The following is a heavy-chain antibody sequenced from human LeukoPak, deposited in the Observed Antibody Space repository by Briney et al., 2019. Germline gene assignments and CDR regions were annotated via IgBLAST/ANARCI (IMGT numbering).Heavy chain of an antibody. J-gene: IGHJ4*02. CDR1: GFTFSSYS. D-gene: IGHD3-10*01. V-gene: IGHV3-49*04. CDR2: IRTKTYGGTT. Sequence: PGGSLRLSCAASGFTFSSYSMNWVRQAPGKGLEWVGFIRTKTYGGTTEYAASVKGRLTISRDDSESIAYLQMNSLQTEDTAVYYCTRDSGSGSYRFDYWGRGTLVTVSS. CDR3: TRDSGSGSYRFDY.